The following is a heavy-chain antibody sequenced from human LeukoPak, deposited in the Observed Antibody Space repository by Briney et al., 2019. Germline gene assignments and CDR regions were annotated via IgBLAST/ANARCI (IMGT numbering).Heavy chain of an antibody. V-gene: IGHV1-69*05. CDR3: ARDAYDPLTGYYFYGLDI. D-gene: IGHD3-9*01. Sequence: SVKVSCKASGGTFSSYAISWVRQAPGQGLEWMGGIIPIFGTANYAQKFQGRVTITTDESTSTAYMELSSLRSEDTAVYYCARDAYDPLTGYYFYGLDIWGQGTTVTVSS. J-gene: IGHJ6*02. CDR1: GGTFSSYA. CDR2: IIPIFGTA.